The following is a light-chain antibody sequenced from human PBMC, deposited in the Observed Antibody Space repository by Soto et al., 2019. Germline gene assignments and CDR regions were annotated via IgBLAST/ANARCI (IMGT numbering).Light chain of an antibody. J-gene: IGKJ2*01. Sequence: EIVLTQSPATLSLSPGESATLSCRASQSVSSSLAWYQQKAGQAPRLLIHDASNRATGIPARFSGSGSGTDFTLAISSLEPGDFAIYYCQQRITWPSTFGQGTKLEIK. CDR2: DAS. CDR1: QSVSSS. CDR3: QQRITWPST. V-gene: IGKV3-11*01.